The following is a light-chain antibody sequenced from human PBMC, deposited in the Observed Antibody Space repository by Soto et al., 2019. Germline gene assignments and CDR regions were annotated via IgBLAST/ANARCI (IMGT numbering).Light chain of an antibody. J-gene: IGLJ1*01. V-gene: IGLV2-23*03. CDR1: SSDVGSYNL. CDR3: CSYAGSSTFV. Sequence: QSALTQPASASGSPGQSITISCTGTSSDVGSYNLVSWYQQHPGKAPKLMIYEGSKPPSGVSNRFSGSKSGNTASLTISGLQADDEADYYCCSYAGSSTFVFGTGTKVTVL. CDR2: EGS.